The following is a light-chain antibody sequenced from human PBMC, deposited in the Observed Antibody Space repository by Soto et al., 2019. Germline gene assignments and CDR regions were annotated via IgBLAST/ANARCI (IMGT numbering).Light chain of an antibody. CDR3: QHYNGY. CDR2: DAT. CDR1: QIMYTW. Sequence: DIQMTQSPSTLSASVGDRVTITCRASQIMYTWLAWYQQKPGKAPKLLIYDATTLASGVPSRFSGSGSGTEFTLTISSLQPDDFATYYCQHYNGYFGQGTKLEI. V-gene: IGKV1-5*01. J-gene: IGKJ2*01.